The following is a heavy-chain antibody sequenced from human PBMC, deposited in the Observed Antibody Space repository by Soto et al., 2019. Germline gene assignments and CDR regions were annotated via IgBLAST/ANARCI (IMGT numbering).Heavy chain of an antibody. D-gene: IGHD2-15*01. Sequence: QVQLQESGPGLVKPSQTLSLTCTVSGGSISSGDYYWSWIRQPPGKGLEWIGYIYYSGSTYYNPSLKRRVTISVDTSKNQFSLKLSSVTAADTAVYYCARGEILGYCSGGSCYDRLEYWGQGTLVTVSS. CDR2: IYYSGST. CDR1: GGSISSGDYY. V-gene: IGHV4-30-4*01. CDR3: ARGEILGYCSGGSCYDRLEY. J-gene: IGHJ4*02.